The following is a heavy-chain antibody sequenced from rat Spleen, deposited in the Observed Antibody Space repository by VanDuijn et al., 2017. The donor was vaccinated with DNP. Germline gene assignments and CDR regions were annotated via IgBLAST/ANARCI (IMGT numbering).Heavy chain of an antibody. CDR2: IGYDGDSN. V-gene: IGHV5-22*01. J-gene: IGHJ2*01. CDR3: ARYSFRRVWDY. D-gene: IGHD1-11*01. CDR1: GFTFSSYW. Sequence: EVQLVESGGGLVQPGRSLKLSCVASGFTFSSYWMYWIRQAPKKGLEWVAYIGYDGDSNYNGDSVKGRFTISRDNAESTLYLQMSSLRSEDMATYYCARYSFRRVWDYWGQGVSVTVSS.